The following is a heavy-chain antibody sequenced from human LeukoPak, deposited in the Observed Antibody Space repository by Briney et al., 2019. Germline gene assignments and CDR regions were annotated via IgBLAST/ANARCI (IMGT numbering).Heavy chain of an antibody. Sequence: GASLRLSCAASGFTFSSYAMSWVRQAPGKGLEWVSAISGSGGSTYYADSVKGRFTIPRDNSKNTLYLQMNSLRAEDTAVYYCAKVTGIAAAVSNWFDPWGQGTLVTVSS. CDR2: ISGSGGST. CDR1: GFTFSSYA. D-gene: IGHD6-13*01. CDR3: AKVTGIAAAVSNWFDP. V-gene: IGHV3-23*01. J-gene: IGHJ5*02.